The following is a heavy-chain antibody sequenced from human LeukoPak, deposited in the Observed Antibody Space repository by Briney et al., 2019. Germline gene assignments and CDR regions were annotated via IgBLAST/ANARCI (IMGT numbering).Heavy chain of an antibody. J-gene: IGHJ4*02. Sequence: SETLSLTCTVSGGSISSYYWSWIRQPAGKGLGWIGRIYTSGSTNYNPSLKSRVTISVDTSKNQFSLKLSSVTAADTAVYYCASLRHTYYDILTGYFWGQGTLVTVSS. D-gene: IGHD3-9*01. CDR1: GGSISSYY. CDR3: ASLRHTYYDILTGYF. CDR2: IYTSGST. V-gene: IGHV4-4*07.